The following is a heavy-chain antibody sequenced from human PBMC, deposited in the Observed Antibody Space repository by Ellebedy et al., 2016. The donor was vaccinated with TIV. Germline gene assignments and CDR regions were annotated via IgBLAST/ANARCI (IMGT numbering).Heavy chain of an antibody. CDR1: GGSISAYY. D-gene: IGHD3-16*01. CDR3: ARTANYVWGIDS. V-gene: IGHV4-59*01. CDR2: IYNTAST. Sequence: MPSETLSLTRTVSGGSISAYYWSWFRQPPGKGLEWIGYIYNTASTRYNPSLKGRVTVSTDAPKNQFSLQVNSVTAADTAVYYCARTANYVWGIDSWGQGTLVTVSS. J-gene: IGHJ4*02.